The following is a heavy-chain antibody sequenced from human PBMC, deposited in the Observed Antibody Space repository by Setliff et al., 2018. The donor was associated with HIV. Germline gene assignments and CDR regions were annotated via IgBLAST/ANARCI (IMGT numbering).Heavy chain of an antibody. J-gene: IGHJ6*03. CDR2: ISHGGST. V-gene: IGHV4-34*01. D-gene: IGHD2-8*01. Sequence: SETLSLTCAVCGGSFSAYYWTWIRQPPGKGLEWIGEISHGGSTSYNPSLKSRVTISLDTSKNQFSLRLNSVTAADTAVYYCARDSANGKTANLNYLDVWGKGTTVTVSS. CDR3: ARDSANGKTANLNYLDV. CDR1: GGSFSAYY.